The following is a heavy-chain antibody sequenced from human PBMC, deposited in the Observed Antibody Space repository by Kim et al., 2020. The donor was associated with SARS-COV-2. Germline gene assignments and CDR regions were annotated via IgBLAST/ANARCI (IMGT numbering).Heavy chain of an antibody. D-gene: IGHD6-13*01. CDR2: INEGGSER. CDR1: GFIFGDYW. J-gene: IGHJ4*02. CDR3: ARAPGKGAADTGSNPGAY. Sequence: GGSLRLSCVASGFIFGDYWMHWVRQTPGKGLEWVANINEGGSERYYVDSVKGRFTISRDNAKNSLYLQMNSLRAEDTAIYYCARAPGKGAADTGSNPGAYWGQGTLGTVSS. V-gene: IGHV3-7*03.